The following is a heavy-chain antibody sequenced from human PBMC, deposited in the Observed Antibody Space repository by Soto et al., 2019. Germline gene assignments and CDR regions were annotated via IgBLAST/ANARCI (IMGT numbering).Heavy chain of an antibody. V-gene: IGHV3-7*04. J-gene: IGHJ4*02. CDR2: INQDGSEK. CDR3: SGGVGDAF. Sequence: EVHLVESGGGLVQTGGSLRLSCAIFESTVSRDWMNWVRQAPGKGLEWVAHINQDGSEKYYVDSVKGRFTISRDSAKKSLYLQMTSVRPADTAMYYCSGGVGDAFWGQGTLVTVSS. D-gene: IGHD1-26*01. CDR1: ESTVSRDW.